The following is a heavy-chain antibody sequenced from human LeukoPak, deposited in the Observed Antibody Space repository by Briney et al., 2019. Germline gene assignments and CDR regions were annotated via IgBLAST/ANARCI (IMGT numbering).Heavy chain of an antibody. CDR1: GFTFSNYW. CDR2: IQEDGSAQ. J-gene: IGHJ4*02. D-gene: IGHD4-17*01. V-gene: IGHV3-7*01. CDR3: ARVAYGDRY. Sequence: GGSLRLSCAASGFTFSNYWMIGVRQAPGKGLEWVGNIQEDGSAQYYVDSVKGRFTISRDNAKNSLYLQMNSLRVDDTAVYYCARVAYGDRYWGQGTLVTVSS.